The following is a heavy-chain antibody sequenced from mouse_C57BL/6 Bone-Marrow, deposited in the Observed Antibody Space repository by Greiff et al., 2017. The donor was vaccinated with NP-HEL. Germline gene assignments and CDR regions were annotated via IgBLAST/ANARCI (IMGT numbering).Heavy chain of an antibody. V-gene: IGHV1-76*01. CDR3: ARDDYDLDY. Sequence: VQLVESGAELVRPGASVKLSCKASGYTFTDYYINWVKQRPGQGLEWIARIYPGSGNTYYNEKFKGKATLTAEKSSSTAYMQLSSLTSEDAAVYFCARDDYDLDYGGKGTTLTVSS. J-gene: IGHJ2*01. CDR1: GYTFTDYY. CDR2: IYPGSGNT. D-gene: IGHD2-4*01.